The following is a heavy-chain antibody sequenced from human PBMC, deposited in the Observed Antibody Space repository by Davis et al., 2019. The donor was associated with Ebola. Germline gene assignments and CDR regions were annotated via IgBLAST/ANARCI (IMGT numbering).Heavy chain of an antibody. V-gene: IGHV1-18*04. CDR1: RYTFTSYG. Sequence: ASVPVSCQASRYTFTSYGISWVRQPPGQGLEWMGWISVYNGNTNYAQKLQGRVTITTDTSTSTAYMELRSLRSDDTAVYYCASGYSSWGYFDYWGQGTLVTVSS. J-gene: IGHJ4*02. D-gene: IGHD6-13*01. CDR3: ASGYSSWGYFDY. CDR2: ISVYNGNT.